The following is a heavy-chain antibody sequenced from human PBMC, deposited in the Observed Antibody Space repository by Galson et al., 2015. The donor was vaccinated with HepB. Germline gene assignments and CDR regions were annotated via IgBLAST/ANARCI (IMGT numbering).Heavy chain of an antibody. CDR3: AREYGQRVNFDC. J-gene: IGHJ4*02. D-gene: IGHD3-10*01. V-gene: IGHV3-48*01. CDR1: GFTFSDYY. CDR2: VDRSSDTI. Sequence: SLRLSCAASGFTFSDYYMEWVRQAPGKGLEWISYVDRSSDTIYYADSVKGRFTVSRDNAKNSLYLQMNSLRVEDTAVYYCAREYGQRVNFDCWGQGTLVTVSS.